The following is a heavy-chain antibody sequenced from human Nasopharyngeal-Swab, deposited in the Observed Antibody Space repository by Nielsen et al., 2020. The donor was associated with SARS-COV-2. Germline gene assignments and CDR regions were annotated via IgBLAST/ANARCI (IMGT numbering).Heavy chain of an antibody. V-gene: IGHV3-21*01. J-gene: IGHJ6*02. CDR3: ARLGTESYHYYSLDV. Sequence: GGSLRLSCAASGFTFSSYSMNWVRQAPGKGLEWVSSISSSSSYIYYADSVKGRFTISRDNAKNSLYLQMNSLRAEDTAAYYCARLGTESYHYYSLDVWGQGTTVTVSS. CDR2: ISSSSSYI. CDR1: GFTFSSYS. D-gene: IGHD1-1*01.